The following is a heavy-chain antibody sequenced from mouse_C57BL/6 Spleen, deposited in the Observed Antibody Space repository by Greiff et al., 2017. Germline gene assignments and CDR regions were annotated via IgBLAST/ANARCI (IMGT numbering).Heavy chain of an antibody. CDR2: IYPGDGDT. D-gene: IGHD3-2*02. Sequence: QVQLKESGAELVKPGASVKISCKASGYAFSSYWLNWVKQRPGKGLEWIGQIYPGDGDTNYNGKFKGKATLTADKSSSTAYMQLSSLTSEDSAVYFCARSAAQATGAMDYWGQGTSVTVSS. J-gene: IGHJ4*01. CDR1: GYAFSSYW. V-gene: IGHV1-80*01. CDR3: ARSAAQATGAMDY.